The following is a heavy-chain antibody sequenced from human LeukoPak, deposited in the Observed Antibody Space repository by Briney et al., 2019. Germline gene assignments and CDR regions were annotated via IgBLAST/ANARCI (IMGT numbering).Heavy chain of an antibody. CDR2: INPNSGGT. CDR1: GYTFTGNY. J-gene: IGHJ4*02. Sequence: ASVKVSCKASGYTFTGNYMHWVRQAPGQGLEWMGWINPNSGGTNYAQKFQGRVTMTRDTSISTAYMELSRLRSDDTAVYYCAREREYRDSNCCYHWGQGTLVTVSS. D-gene: IGHD4-17*01. V-gene: IGHV1-2*02. CDR3: AREREYRDSNCCYH.